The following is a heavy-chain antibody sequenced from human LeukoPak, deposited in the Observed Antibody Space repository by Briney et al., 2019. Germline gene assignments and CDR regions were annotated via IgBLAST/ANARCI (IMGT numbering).Heavy chain of an antibody. V-gene: IGHV3-7*01. J-gene: IGHJ4*02. CDR2: IKQDGSEK. CDR3: AREAYHSSDY. Sequence: GALRLSCAASGFTFSSYWMSWVRPAPGKGLEWVANIKQDGSEKYYVGSVKGRFTISRDNAKNSLSLQMNSLRAEDTAVYYCAREAYHSSDYWGRGTLVTVSS. D-gene: IGHD6-13*01. CDR1: GFTFSSYW.